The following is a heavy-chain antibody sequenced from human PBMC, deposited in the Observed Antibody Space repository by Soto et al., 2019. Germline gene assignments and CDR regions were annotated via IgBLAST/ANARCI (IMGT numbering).Heavy chain of an antibody. D-gene: IGHD5-18*01. J-gene: IGHJ4*02. V-gene: IGHV3-7*01. CDR2: IKQDGGEK. CDR1: GFTFSNYW. CDR3: ARARPDTAQFDS. Sequence: GGSLRLSCAASGFTFSNYWMSWVRQAPGKGLEWVANIKQDGGEKPYVDSVMGRFSISRDNAKNSLYLQMNSLRGEDTGIYYCARARPDTAQFDSWGQGTLVTVSS.